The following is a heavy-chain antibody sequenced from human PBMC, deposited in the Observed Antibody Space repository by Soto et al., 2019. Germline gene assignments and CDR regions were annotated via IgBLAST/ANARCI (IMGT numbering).Heavy chain of an antibody. D-gene: IGHD3-3*01. J-gene: IGHJ6*02. CDR3: ARDSHYDFWSGYYYYYYGMDV. CDR1: GGTFSSYA. CDR2: IIPIFGTA. V-gene: IGHV1-69*13. Sequence: ASVKVSFKASGGTFSSYAISWVRQAPGQGLEWMGGIIPIFGTANYAQKFQGRVTITADESTSTAYMELSSLRSEDTAVYYCARDSHYDFWSGYYYYYYGMDVWAKGPRSPSP.